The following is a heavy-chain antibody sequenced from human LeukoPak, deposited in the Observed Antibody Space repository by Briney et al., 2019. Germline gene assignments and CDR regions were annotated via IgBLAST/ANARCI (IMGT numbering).Heavy chain of an antibody. CDR3: ARVPAVAGTFGYMDV. D-gene: IGHD6-19*01. V-gene: IGHV1-69*06. CDR1: GGTFSSYA. Sequence: ASVKVSCKASGGTFSSYAISWVRQAPGQGLEWMGGIIPIFGTANYAQKFQGRVTITADKSTSTAYMELSSLRSEDTAVYYCARVPAVAGTFGYMDVWGKGTTVTISS. CDR2: IIPIFGTA. J-gene: IGHJ6*03.